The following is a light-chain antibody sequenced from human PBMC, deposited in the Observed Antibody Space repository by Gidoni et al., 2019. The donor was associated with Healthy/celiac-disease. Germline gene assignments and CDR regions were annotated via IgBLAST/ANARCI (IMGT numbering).Light chain of an antibody. CDR2: GAS. CDR1: QSISTY. CDR3: QQSYSSPWP. V-gene: IGKV1-39*01. J-gene: IGKJ1*01. Sequence: DIQMTQSPSSLSASVGDRVTITCRASQSISTYLNWYQQKPRQAPKVLIYGASSLQSGVPSRFSGSGSGTDFTLTISSLQPEYFATYYCQQSYSSPWPFGQXTKVEIK.